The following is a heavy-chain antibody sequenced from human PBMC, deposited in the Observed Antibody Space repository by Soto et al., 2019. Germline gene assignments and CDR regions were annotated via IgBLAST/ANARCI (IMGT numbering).Heavy chain of an antibody. V-gene: IGHV3-21*01. D-gene: IGHD2-2*01. CDR1: GFTFSSYS. CDR2: ISSSSSYI. J-gene: IGHJ5*02. Sequence: GGSLRLSCAASGFTFSSYSMNWVRQAPGKGLEWVSSISSSSSYIYYADSVKGRFTISRDNAKNSLYLQMNSLRAEDTAVYYCARDLVVVQAAILRFDPWGQGTLVTVSS. CDR3: ARDLVVVQAAILRFDP.